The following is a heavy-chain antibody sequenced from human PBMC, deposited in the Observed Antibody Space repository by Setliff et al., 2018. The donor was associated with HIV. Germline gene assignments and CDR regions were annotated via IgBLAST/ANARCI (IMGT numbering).Heavy chain of an antibody. CDR2: IKQDGSEK. V-gene: IGHV3-7*01. D-gene: IGHD6-19*01. CDR3: ARDPGSGWYVNRYLDY. J-gene: IGHJ4*02. Sequence: LSLSCAASGFTFSNYWMSWVRQAPGKGLEWVANIKQDGSEKYCVDSVTGRFTISRDNAKNSLYLQMNSLRAEDTAVYYCARDPGSGWYVNRYLDYWGQGTPVTVSS. CDR1: GFTFSNYW.